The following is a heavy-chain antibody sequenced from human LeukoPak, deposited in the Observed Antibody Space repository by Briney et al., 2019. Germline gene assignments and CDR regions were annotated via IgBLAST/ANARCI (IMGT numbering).Heavy chain of an antibody. D-gene: IGHD3-22*01. CDR1: GGSISSSSYY. CDR3: ARHEARVTMIVVVIKVFDY. CDR2: IYYSGST. Sequence: SETLSLTCTVSGGSISSSSYYWGWIRQPPGKGLEWIGSIYYSGSTYYSPSLKSRVTISVDTSKNQFSLKLSSVTAADTAVYYCARHEARVTMIVVVIKVFDYWGQGTLVTVSS. J-gene: IGHJ4*02. V-gene: IGHV4-39*01.